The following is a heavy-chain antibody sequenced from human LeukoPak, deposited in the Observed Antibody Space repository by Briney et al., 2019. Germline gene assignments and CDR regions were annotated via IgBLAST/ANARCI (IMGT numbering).Heavy chain of an antibody. CDR2: IYYSGST. CDR1: GDSISSGVSY. CDR3: ARAPHYDISAFDY. D-gene: IGHD3-9*01. V-gene: IGHV4-31*03. J-gene: IGHJ4*02. Sequence: SSQTLSLTCTVSGDSISSGVSYWSWIRQHPGRGLEWIGNIYYSGSTHYNPSLKSRLTISVDTPKNQFSLKLSSVTAADTAVYYCARAPHYDISAFDYWGQGTLVTVSS.